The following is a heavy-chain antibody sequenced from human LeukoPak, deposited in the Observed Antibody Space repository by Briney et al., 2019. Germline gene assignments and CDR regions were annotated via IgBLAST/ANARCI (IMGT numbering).Heavy chain of an antibody. D-gene: IGHD3-10*01. V-gene: IGHV4-59*01. CDR3: ARDSLWFGEAYGMDV. Sequence: SETLSLTCTVSGASMSSYYWSWIRQSPGKRLEWIGCIHHSGSTYYNPSLESRVTISVDTTKNLLSLKLTSVTAADTAVYYCARDSLWFGEAYGMDVWGQGTTVTVSS. CDR1: GASMSSYY. CDR2: IHHSGST. J-gene: IGHJ6*02.